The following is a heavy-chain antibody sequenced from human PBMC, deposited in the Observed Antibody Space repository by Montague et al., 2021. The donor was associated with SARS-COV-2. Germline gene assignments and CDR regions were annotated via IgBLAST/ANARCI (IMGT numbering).Heavy chain of an antibody. D-gene: IGHD6-19*01. CDR1: GDSISHRSYY. CDR2: IYYSGST. Sequence: SETLSLTCTVSGDSISHRSYYWGWIRQPPGKGLEWIGSIYYSGSTYYNPSLKSRVTISVDTSKNQVSLKLNSVTAADTAVYYCARVRQWLVPFDYWGQGTLVTVSS. J-gene: IGHJ4*02. V-gene: IGHV4-39*07. CDR3: ARVRQWLVPFDY.